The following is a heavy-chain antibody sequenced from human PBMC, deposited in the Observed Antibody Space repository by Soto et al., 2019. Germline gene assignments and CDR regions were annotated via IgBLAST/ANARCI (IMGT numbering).Heavy chain of an antibody. CDR3: AHRVLRTVFGLVTTTAIYFDF. CDR2: IYWDDDK. Sequence: QITLNESGPTQVKPRQTLTLTCTFSGFSLTTSGVGVGWIRQSPGKAPEWLALIYWDDDKRYSLSLMSRLTITKDTSKNQVVLTMADLDPADTATYYCAHRVLRTVFGLVTTTAIYFDFWGQGTPVAVSS. J-gene: IGHJ4*02. CDR1: GFSLTTSGVG. D-gene: IGHD3-3*01. V-gene: IGHV2-5*02.